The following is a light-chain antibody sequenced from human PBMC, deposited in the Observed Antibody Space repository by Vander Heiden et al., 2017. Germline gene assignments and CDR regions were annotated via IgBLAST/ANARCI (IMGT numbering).Light chain of an antibody. CDR3: QQDDSTPYT. Sequence: DIVMTQSPDSLAVSLVERATINCKSSQSVLYSSNNKNYLAWYQQKPGQPPKLLIYWASTRESGVPDRFSGSGSGTDFTLTISSLQAEDVAVYYCQQDDSTPYTFGGGTKVEIK. V-gene: IGKV4-1*01. CDR2: WAS. J-gene: IGKJ4*01. CDR1: QSVLYSSNNKNY.